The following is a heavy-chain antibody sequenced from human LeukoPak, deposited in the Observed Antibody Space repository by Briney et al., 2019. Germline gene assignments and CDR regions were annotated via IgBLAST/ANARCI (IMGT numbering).Heavy chain of an antibody. CDR2: IYYSGST. CDR3: ARGSFRVVYGDYPPLFDY. V-gene: IGHV4-59*12. Sequence: NPSETLSLTCTVSGGSIRSYYWSWIRQPPGKGLEWIGYIYYSGSTSYNPSLKSRVTISVDTSKNQFSLKLSSVTAADTAVYYCARGSFRVVYGDYPPLFDYWGQGTLVTVSS. D-gene: IGHD4-17*01. J-gene: IGHJ4*02. CDR1: GGSIRSYY.